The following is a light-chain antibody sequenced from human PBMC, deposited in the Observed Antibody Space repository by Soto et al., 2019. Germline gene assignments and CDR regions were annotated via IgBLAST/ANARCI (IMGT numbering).Light chain of an antibody. Sequence: DIQMTQSPSTLSASVGDRVTITCRASQRISSWLAWYQQKPRKAPKLLIYKASSLESWVPSSFSGSGSWTEFTITISSLQPDDFATYFCQQYNSYYTFGQGTKLEIK. CDR2: KAS. J-gene: IGKJ2*01. V-gene: IGKV1-5*03. CDR1: QRISSW. CDR3: QQYNSYYT.